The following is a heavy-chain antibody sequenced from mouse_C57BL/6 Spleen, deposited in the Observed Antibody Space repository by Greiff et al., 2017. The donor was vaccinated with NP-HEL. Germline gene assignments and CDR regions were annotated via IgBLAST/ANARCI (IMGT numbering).Heavy chain of an antibody. Sequence: EVQLVESEGGLVQPGSSMKLSCTASGFTFSDYYMAWVRQVPEKGLEWVANINYDGSSTYYLDSLKSRFIISRDNAKNILYLQMSSLKSEDTATYYCARHSSGPYAMDYWGQGTSVTVSS. CDR2: INYDGSST. D-gene: IGHD3-2*02. CDR3: ARHSSGPYAMDY. CDR1: GFTFSDYY. V-gene: IGHV5-16*01. J-gene: IGHJ4*01.